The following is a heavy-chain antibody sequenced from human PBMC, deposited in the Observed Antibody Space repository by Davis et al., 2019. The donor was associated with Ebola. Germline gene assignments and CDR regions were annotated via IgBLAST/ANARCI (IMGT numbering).Heavy chain of an antibody. CDR1: GFNFEDFA. D-gene: IGHD3-22*01. CDR2: IGWNRGDI. J-gene: IGHJ5*02. CDR3: VKDVANYYEKGGPQVS. V-gene: IGHV3-9*01. Sequence: SLKISCEASGFNFEDFAMHWVRQPPRKGLEWVSGIGWNRGDIGYADSVKGRFTISRDNAKNTLYLQMSSLRPEDTAFYYCVKDVANYYEKGGPQVSWGQGILVTVSS.